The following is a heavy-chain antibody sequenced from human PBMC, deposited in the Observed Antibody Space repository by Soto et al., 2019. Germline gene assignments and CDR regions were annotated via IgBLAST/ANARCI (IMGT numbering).Heavy chain of an antibody. V-gene: IGHV3-48*03. D-gene: IGHD1-26*01. CDR3: ARDSIVAPVDY. J-gene: IGHJ4*02. Sequence: PGGSLRLSCAASGFTFSSYEMNWVRQAPGKGLEWVSYISSSGSTIYYADSVKGRFTISRDNAKNSLYLQMNSLRAEDTAVYYCARDSIVAPVDYWGQGTLVTVSS. CDR1: GFTFSSYE. CDR2: ISSSGSTI.